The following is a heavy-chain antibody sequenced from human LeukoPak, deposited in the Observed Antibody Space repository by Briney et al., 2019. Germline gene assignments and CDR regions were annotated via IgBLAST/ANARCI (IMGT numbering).Heavy chain of an antibody. V-gene: IGHV4-61*05. Sequence: SETLSLTCTVSGGSISSSSYYWGWIRQPPGTGLEWIGYIYYSGSTNYNPSLKSRVTISVNTSKNQFSLKLSSVTAADTAVYYCARTHRNWYSSSWYLDYWGQGTLVTVSS. J-gene: IGHJ4*02. CDR3: ARTHRNWYSSSWYLDY. CDR1: GGSISSSSYY. CDR2: IYYSGST. D-gene: IGHD6-13*01.